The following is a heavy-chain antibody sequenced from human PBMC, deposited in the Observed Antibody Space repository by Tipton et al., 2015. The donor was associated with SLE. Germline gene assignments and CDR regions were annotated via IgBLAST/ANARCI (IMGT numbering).Heavy chain of an antibody. CDR2: IYYSGST. V-gene: IGHV4-61*05. Sequence: TLSLTCTVSGGSISSSSYYWSWIRQPPGKGLEWIGYIYYSGSTNYNPSLKSRVTISVDTSKNQFSLKLSSVTAADTAVYYCARGHERYFDWLLKGDWFDPWGQGTLVTVSS. CDR3: ARGHERYFDWLLKGDWFDP. J-gene: IGHJ5*02. CDR1: GGSISSSSYY. D-gene: IGHD3-9*01.